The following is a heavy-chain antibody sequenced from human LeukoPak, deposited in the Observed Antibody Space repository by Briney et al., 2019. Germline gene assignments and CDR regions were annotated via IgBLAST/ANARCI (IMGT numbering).Heavy chain of an antibody. J-gene: IGHJ3*02. D-gene: IGHD6-19*01. CDR3: ARGYSSGWYRSPPAFDI. Sequence: SETLSLTCTVSGGSISSSSYYWGWIRQPPGKGLEWIGSIYYSGSTYYNPSLKSRVTISVDTSKNQFSLKLSSVTAADTAVYYCARGYSSGWYRSPPAFDIWGQGTMVTVSS. V-gene: IGHV4-39*07. CDR1: GGSISSSSYY. CDR2: IYYSGST.